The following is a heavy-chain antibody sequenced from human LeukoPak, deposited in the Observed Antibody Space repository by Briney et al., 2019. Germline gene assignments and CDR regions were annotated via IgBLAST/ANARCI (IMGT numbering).Heavy chain of an antibody. Sequence: GGSLRLSCAASGFTFSSYGMHWVRQAPGKGLEWVAVISYDGSNKYYADSVKGRFTISRDNSKNTLYLQMNSLRAEDTAVYYCAKDLAGVYYYYYGMDVWGLGTTVTVSS. V-gene: IGHV3-30*18. CDR2: ISYDGSNK. J-gene: IGHJ6*02. CDR1: GFTFSSYG. CDR3: AKDLAGVYYYYYGMDV.